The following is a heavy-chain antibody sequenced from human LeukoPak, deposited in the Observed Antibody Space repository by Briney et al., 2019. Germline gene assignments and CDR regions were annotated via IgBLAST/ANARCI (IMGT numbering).Heavy chain of an antibody. D-gene: IGHD5-12*01. CDR3: ARAHRYSGFNSVFFGY. CDR1: GGSISGSS. V-gene: IGHV4-59*01. Sequence: SETLSLTCTVSGGSISGSSWSWIRQSPGKGLEWIGYRYSSGRTNYNPSLKSRVTVSVDTSKDQFSLKMTSVTSADTAVYYCARAHRYSGFNSVFFGYWGQGILVTVSS. J-gene: IGHJ4*02. CDR2: RYSSGRT.